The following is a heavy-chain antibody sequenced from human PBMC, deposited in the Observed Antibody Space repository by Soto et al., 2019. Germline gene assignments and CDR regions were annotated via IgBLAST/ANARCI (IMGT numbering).Heavy chain of an antibody. Sequence: QVQLVESGGGVVQPGRSQRLSCAASGFTFSSYGMHWVRQAPGKGLEWVGVISYDGSNKYYADSVKGRFTISRDNSKNTLYLQMNSLRAEDTAVYYCAKEKTRVVVAAPLDYWGQGTLVTVSS. V-gene: IGHV3-30*18. J-gene: IGHJ4*02. CDR1: GFTFSSYG. D-gene: IGHD2-21*02. CDR2: ISYDGSNK. CDR3: AKEKTRVVVAAPLDY.